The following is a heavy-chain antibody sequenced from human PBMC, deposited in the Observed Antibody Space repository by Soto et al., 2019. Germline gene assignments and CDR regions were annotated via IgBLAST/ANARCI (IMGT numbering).Heavy chain of an antibody. CDR2: ISGSGGST. CDR1: GFTFSSYA. CDR3: AKDPRRDYDFWSGYYLTDYFDY. Sequence: GGSLRLSCAASGFTFSSYATSWVRQAPGKGLEWVSAISGSGGSTYYADSVKGRFTISRDNSKNTLYLQMNSLRAEDTAVYYCAKDPRRDYDFWSGYYLTDYFDYWGQGTLVTVSS. D-gene: IGHD3-3*01. J-gene: IGHJ4*02. V-gene: IGHV3-23*01.